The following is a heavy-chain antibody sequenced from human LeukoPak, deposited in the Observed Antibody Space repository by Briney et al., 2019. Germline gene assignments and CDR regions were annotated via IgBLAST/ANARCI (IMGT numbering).Heavy chain of an antibody. CDR1: GFIFNSYG. Sequence: GGSLRLSCAASGFIFNSYGIHWVRQAPGKGLEWVAVIWYAESSTYYTDSVKGRFTISRDNSKKTVYLQMNSLRVEDTGVYYCARDGSFGRDVWGQGTTVTVSS. J-gene: IGHJ6*02. CDR2: IWYAESST. CDR3: ARDGSFGRDV. V-gene: IGHV3-33*01. D-gene: IGHD6-19*01.